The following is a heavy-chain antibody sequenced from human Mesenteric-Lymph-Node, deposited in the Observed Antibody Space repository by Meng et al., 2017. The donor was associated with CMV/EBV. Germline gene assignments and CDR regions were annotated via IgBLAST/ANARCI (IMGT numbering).Heavy chain of an antibody. D-gene: IGHD6-19*01. CDR3: VRQLLAVAGNRPFDY. V-gene: IGHV3-7*01. J-gene: IGHJ4*02. Sequence: SGFTFRSYWMSWVRQAPGKGLEWVANINHDGSEKYYVDSVKGRLTISRDNAKNSLYLQMNSLRVEDTAVYYCVRQLLAVAGNRPFDYWGQGTLVTVSS. CDR2: INHDGSEK. CDR1: GFTFRSYW.